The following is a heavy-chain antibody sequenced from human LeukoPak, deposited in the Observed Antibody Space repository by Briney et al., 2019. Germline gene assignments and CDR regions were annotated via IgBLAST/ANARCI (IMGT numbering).Heavy chain of an antibody. CDR2: IKPDGSEK. D-gene: IGHD2-8*02. V-gene: IGHV3-7*01. Sequence: GGALRLSCAASGFTFCGDWVTWGRQGPGKGLGGVANIKPDGSEKYYVDSVRGRFTISRDNAKNSLYLQMNSLRVEDTAVYYCASYLYWWSDLGYWGQGTLVTVSS. CDR1: GFTFCGDW. CDR3: ASYLYWWSDLGY. J-gene: IGHJ4*02.